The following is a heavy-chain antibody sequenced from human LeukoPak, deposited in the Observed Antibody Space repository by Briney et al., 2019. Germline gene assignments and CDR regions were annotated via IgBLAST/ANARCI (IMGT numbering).Heavy chain of an antibody. CDR1: GYTFTGYY. V-gene: IGHV1-2*02. CDR3: ARGEDNYYDSSGYNFDY. Sequence: ASVKVSCKASGYTFTGYYMHWVRQAPGQGLEWMGWINPNSGGTNYAQKFQGRVTMTRDTSISTAYMELSRLRSDDTAVHYCARGEDNYYDSSGYNFDYWGQGTLVTVSS. D-gene: IGHD3-22*01. J-gene: IGHJ4*02. CDR2: INPNSGGT.